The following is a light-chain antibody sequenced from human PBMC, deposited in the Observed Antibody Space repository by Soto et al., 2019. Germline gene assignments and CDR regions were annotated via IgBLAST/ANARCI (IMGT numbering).Light chain of an antibody. J-gene: IGLJ2*01. Sequence: QSALTQPASVSGSPGQSITISCTGTSSDVGGYNYVSWYQQHPGKAPKLMIYDVSNRPSGVSNRFSGSKSGNTVSLTISGLQAEDEADYYCSSYTSSSLWVFGGGTKLTVL. V-gene: IGLV2-14*01. CDR1: SSDVGGYNY. CDR3: SSYTSSSLWV. CDR2: DVS.